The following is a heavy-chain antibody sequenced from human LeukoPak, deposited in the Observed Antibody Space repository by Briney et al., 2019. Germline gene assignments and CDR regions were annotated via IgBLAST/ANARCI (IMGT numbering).Heavy chain of an antibody. CDR3: ARDFWSGSNWFDP. CDR2: LYYSGRT. Sequence: SETLSLTCTVSGGSISSGSYYWGWIRQPPGKGLEWIGSLYYSGRTYYNPSLKSRVTISVDTSMNQFSLKLSSVTAADTAVYYCARDFWSGSNWFDPWGQGTLVTVSS. J-gene: IGHJ5*02. CDR1: GGSISSGSYY. V-gene: IGHV4-39*07. D-gene: IGHD3-3*01.